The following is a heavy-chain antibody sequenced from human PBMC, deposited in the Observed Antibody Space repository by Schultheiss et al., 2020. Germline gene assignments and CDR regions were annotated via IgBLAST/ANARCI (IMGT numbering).Heavy chain of an antibody. CDR1: GGSFSGYY. Sequence: SQTLSLTCAVYGGSFSGYYWSWIRQPPGKGLEWIGYIYYSGSTYYNPSLKSRVTISVDTSKNQFSLKLSSVTAADTAVYYCARGLGGSTSDYYYVYWGQGTLVTVSS. CDR2: IYYSGST. CDR3: ARGLGGSTSDYYYVY. V-gene: IGHV4-34*09. J-gene: IGHJ4*02. D-gene: IGHD3-22*01.